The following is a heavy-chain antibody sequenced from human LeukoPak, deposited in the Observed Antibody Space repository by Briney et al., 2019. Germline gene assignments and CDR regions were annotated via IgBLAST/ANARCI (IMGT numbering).Heavy chain of an antibody. CDR2: IYPGDSDT. D-gene: IGHD2-15*01. CDR1: GYSFPNYW. J-gene: IGHJ4*02. Sequence: GESLQISSPGSGYSFPNYWIGWVRPMPAKGLEWMGIIYPGDSDTRYSPSFQAPVTFSADKSISTTYLQWGSMKASDTAMYYCARLPGYCTGGSCYFDYWGQGTLVTVSS. V-gene: IGHV5-51*01. CDR3: ARLPGYCTGGSCYFDY.